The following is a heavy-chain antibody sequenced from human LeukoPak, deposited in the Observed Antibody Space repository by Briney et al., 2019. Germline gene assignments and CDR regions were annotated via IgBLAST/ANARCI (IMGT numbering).Heavy chain of an antibody. CDR1: GFTFSSYA. Sequence: GGSLRLSCAASGFTFSSYAMIWVRQAPGRGLEWVSALSGSGGSTYYADSVKGRFTISRDNSKNTLYLQMNSLRAEDTAVYYCAREDSSGPFDYWGQGTLVTVSS. D-gene: IGHD3-22*01. CDR3: AREDSSGPFDY. J-gene: IGHJ4*02. CDR2: LSGSGGST. V-gene: IGHV3-23*01.